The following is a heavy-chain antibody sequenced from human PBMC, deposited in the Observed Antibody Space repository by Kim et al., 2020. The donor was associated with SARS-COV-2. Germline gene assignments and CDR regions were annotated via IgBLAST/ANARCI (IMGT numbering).Heavy chain of an antibody. CDR1: GGTFSTYV. CDR3: ASRRDSITAISYSYYGMDV. Sequence: SVKVSCKTSGGTFSTYVISWVRQAPGQGLEWMGGIIPISGTANYAQDFQGRGTITADESTSTAYMELSSLRSEDTAVYHCASRRDSITAISYSYYGMDVWGQGTTVIVSS. J-gene: IGHJ6*02. CDR2: IIPISGTA. V-gene: IGHV1-69*13. D-gene: IGHD1-20*01.